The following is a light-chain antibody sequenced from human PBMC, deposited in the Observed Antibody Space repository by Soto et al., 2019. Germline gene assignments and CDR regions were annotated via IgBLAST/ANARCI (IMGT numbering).Light chain of an antibody. Sequence: DIVMTQSPDSLAVSLGERATTNCKSSQSVLYSSNNRNYLAWYQQRPGQPPKLLIYWASTRESGVPDRFSGSGSGTDFSLTISSLQAEDVAVYYCQQYYGTPPTFGPGTKVDIK. CDR1: QSVLYSSNNRNY. CDR2: WAS. V-gene: IGKV4-1*01. J-gene: IGKJ3*01. CDR3: QQYYGTPPT.